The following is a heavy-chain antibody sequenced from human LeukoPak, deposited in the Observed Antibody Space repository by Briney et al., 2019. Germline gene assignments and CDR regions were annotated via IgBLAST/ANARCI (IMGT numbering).Heavy chain of an antibody. CDR1: GGTFSSYA. Sequence: VSVKVSCKASGGTFSSYAISWVRQAPGQGLEWMGIINPSGGSTSYAQKFQGRVTMTRDTSTSTVYMELSSLRSEDTAVYYCARVSGYDSGLFDYWGQGTLVTVSS. J-gene: IGHJ4*02. CDR3: ARVSGYDSGLFDY. CDR2: INPSGGST. D-gene: IGHD3-22*01. V-gene: IGHV1-46*01.